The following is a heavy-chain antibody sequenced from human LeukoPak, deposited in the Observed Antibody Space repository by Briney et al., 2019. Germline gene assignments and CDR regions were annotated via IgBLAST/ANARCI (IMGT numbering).Heavy chain of an antibody. V-gene: IGHV4-59*01. CDR2: IYYSGTT. J-gene: IGHJ3*01. Sequence: SETLSLTCTVSGGSISSYYWSWIRQPPGKGLEWIGYIYYSGTTNYNPSLKSRVTISVDTSKNQFSLKLSSVTAADTAVYYCARGVYIAAAQYGYWGQGTMVTVSS. CDR3: ARGVYIAAAQYGY. CDR1: GGSISSYY. D-gene: IGHD6-13*01.